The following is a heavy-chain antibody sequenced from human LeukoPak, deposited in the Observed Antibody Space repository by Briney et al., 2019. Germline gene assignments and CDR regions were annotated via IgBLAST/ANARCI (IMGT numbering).Heavy chain of an antibody. J-gene: IGHJ3*02. V-gene: IGHV3-53*01. CDR2: IYSGGST. CDR1: GFTVSSNY. CDR3: AREPPLTGDRGKIDAFDI. Sequence: GGSLRLSCAASGFTVSSNYMSWVRQAPGKGLEWVSVIYSGGSTYYADSVKGRFTISRDNSKNTLYLQMNSLRAEDTAVYYCAREPPLTGDRGKIDAFDIWGQGTMVTVSS. D-gene: IGHD7-27*01.